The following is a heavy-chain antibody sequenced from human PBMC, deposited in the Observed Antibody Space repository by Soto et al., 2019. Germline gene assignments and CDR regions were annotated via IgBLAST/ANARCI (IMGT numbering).Heavy chain of an antibody. CDR1: GLIFSGYG. V-gene: IGHV3-33*01. CDR2: IWDDGHTK. Sequence: PGGSRRRSWAASGLIFSGYGLHWVRQAPGKGLEWVAVIWDDGHTKYYGEAVEGRFTISRDNSKNTLYLQMSGLRAEDTAVYYCARARAGFLESFDYWGQGILVTVSS. J-gene: IGHJ4*02. D-gene: IGHD3-3*01. CDR3: ARARAGFLESFDY.